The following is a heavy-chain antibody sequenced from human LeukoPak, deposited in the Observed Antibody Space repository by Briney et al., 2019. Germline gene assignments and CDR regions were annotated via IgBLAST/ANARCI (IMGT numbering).Heavy chain of an antibody. Sequence: GASVKVSCKASGYTFTSYDINWVRQATGQGLEWMGWMNPNSGNTGYAQKFQGRVTITTNTSISTAYMELSSLRSEDTAVYYCARGGSSGWYSQTPNAFDIWGQGTMVTVSS. CDR2: MNPNSGNT. J-gene: IGHJ3*02. CDR3: ARGGSSGWYSQTPNAFDI. D-gene: IGHD6-19*01. CDR1: GYTFTSYD. V-gene: IGHV1-8*03.